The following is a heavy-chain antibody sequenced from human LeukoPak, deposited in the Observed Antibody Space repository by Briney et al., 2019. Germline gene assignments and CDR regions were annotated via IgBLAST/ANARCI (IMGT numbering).Heavy chain of an antibody. CDR2: MNPNSGNT. V-gene: IGHV1-8*02. J-gene: IGHJ6*02. Sequence: ASVKVSCKASGGTFSSYAINWVRQATGQGLEWMGWMNPNSGNTGYAQKFQGRVTMTRNTSIGTAYMELSSLRSEDTAVYYCARAPSYGMDVWGQGTTVTVSS. CDR1: GGTFSSYA. CDR3: ARAPSYGMDV.